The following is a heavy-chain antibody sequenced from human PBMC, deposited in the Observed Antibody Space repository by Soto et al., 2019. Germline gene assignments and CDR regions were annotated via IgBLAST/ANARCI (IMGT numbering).Heavy chain of an antibody. V-gene: IGHV1-69*05. CDR2: IIPIGGTT. CDR1: GGTFSSYA. D-gene: IGHD4-17*01. Sequence: GASVKVSCKASGGTFSSYAISWVRQAPGQGLEWMGGIIPIGGTTSYAQKFQGRVTMTRDTSTSTVYMELSSLRSEDTAVYYCARSRWVDYEYYFEYWGQGTLVTVSS. J-gene: IGHJ4*02. CDR3: ARSRWVDYEYYFEY.